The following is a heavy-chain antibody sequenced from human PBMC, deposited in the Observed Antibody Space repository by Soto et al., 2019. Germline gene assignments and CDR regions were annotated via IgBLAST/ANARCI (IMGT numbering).Heavy chain of an antibody. CDR1: VFTFHTYA. D-gene: IGHD5-12*01. Sequence: PGGSLRRSCAASVFTFHTYAMTWVRQAPEKGLEWVSAITGGGGRTYYADSVKGRFTISRDNSKNTLYLQMNSLRVEDTAVYYCAKRGFDSGGWDYYALDVWGQGTAVTVSS. V-gene: IGHV3-23*01. J-gene: IGHJ6*02. CDR2: ITGGGGRT. CDR3: AKRGFDSGGWDYYALDV.